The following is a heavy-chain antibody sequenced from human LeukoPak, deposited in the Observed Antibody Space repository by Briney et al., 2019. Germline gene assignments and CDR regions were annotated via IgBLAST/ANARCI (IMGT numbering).Heavy chain of an antibody. V-gene: IGHV3-9*01. CDR1: GFTFDDYA. CDR3: AKVLYYYDSSGYYWGYFDY. CDR2: ISWNSGSI. D-gene: IGHD3-22*01. J-gene: IGHJ4*02. Sequence: GGSLRLSCAASGFTFDDYAMHWVRQAPGKGLEWVSGISWNSGSIGYADSVKGRFTISRDNAKHSLYLQMNSLRAEDTALYYCAKVLYYYDSSGYYWGYFDYWGQGTLVTVSS.